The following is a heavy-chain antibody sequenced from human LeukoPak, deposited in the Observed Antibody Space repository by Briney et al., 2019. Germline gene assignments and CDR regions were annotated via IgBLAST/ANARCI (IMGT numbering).Heavy chain of an antibody. J-gene: IGHJ4*02. V-gene: IGHV4-34*01. CDR3: ASGGIAVADTGNNFDY. CDR2: INHSGST. CDR1: GGSFSGYY. D-gene: IGHD6-19*01. Sequence: PSETLSLTCAVYGGSFSGYYWSWIRQPLGKGLEWIGEINHSGSTNYNPSLKSRVTISVDTSKNQFSLKLSSVTAADTAVYYCASGGIAVADTGNNFDYWGQGTLVTVSS.